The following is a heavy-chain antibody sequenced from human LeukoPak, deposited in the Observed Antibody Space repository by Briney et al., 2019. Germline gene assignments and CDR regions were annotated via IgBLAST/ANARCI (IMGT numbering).Heavy chain of an antibody. CDR1: GGSISSYY. V-gene: IGHV4-59*08. CDR3: AGQVVYDSSGYYAFDY. J-gene: IGHJ4*02. D-gene: IGHD3-22*01. Sequence: SETLSLTCTVSGGSISSYYWSWIRQPPGKGLEWIGDIYYSGSTNYNPSLKRRVTISVDTSKNQFSLKLSSVTASDTAVYYCAGQVVYDSSGYYAFDYWGQGTLVTVSS. CDR2: IYYSGST.